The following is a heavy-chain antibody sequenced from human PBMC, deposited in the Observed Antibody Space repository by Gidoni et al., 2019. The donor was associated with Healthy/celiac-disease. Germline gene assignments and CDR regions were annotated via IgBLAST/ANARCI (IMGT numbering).Heavy chain of an antibody. CDR2: IYYSGRT. CDR1: GGSISSSSYY. D-gene: IGHD6-19*01. CDR3: ARQYSSGWYVY. V-gene: IGHV4-39*01. J-gene: IGHJ4*02. Sequence: QLQLQESGPGLVKPSETLSLTCTVSGGSISSSSYYWGWIRQPPGKGLEWIGSIYYSGRTYYNPSLKSRVTISVDTSKNQFSLKLCSVTAADTAVYYCARQYSSGWYVYWGQGTLVTVSS.